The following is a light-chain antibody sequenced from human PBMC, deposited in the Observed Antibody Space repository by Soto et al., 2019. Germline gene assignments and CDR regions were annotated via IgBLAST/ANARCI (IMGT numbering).Light chain of an antibody. J-gene: IGKJ1*01. Sequence: DIQMTQSRSSLSASVGDRVTITFQASQDISSYLNWCQEKPAKAPKLLTYDASNLETGVPSRFSGSGSGTEFTLTISSLQPDDFATYYCQQYNSYSWTFGQGTKVDI. CDR2: DAS. CDR3: QQYNSYSWT. CDR1: QDISSY. V-gene: IGKV1-33*01.